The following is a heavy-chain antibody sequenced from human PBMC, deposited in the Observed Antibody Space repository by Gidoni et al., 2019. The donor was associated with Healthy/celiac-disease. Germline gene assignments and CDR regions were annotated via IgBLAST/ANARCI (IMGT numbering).Heavy chain of an antibody. CDR1: GFTFSNAW. D-gene: IGHD6-19*01. CDR3: TTDHSSGWRTFNDAFDI. J-gene: IGHJ3*02. Sequence: EVQLVESGGGLVKPGGSLRLSCAASGFTFSNAWMSWVRQAPGKGLEWVGRIKSKTDGGTTDYAAPVKGRFTISRDDSKNTLYLQMNSLKTEDTAVYYCTTDHSSGWRTFNDAFDIWGQGTMVTVSS. V-gene: IGHV3-15*01. CDR2: IKSKTDGGTT.